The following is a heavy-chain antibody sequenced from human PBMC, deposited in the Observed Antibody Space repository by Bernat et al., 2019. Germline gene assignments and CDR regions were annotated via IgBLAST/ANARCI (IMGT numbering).Heavy chain of an antibody. CDR2: ISAYNGNT. J-gene: IGHJ4*02. CDR3: ARDELGYCSSTSCPSESVRIDY. Sequence: QVQLVQSGAEVKKPGASVKVSCKASGYTFTSYGISWVRQAPGQGLEWMGWISAYNGNTNYAQKLQGRVTMTTDTSTSTAYMELRSLRSDDTAVYYCARDELGYCSSTSCPSESVRIDYWGQGTLVTVSS. V-gene: IGHV1-18*01. D-gene: IGHD2-2*01. CDR1: GYTFTSYG.